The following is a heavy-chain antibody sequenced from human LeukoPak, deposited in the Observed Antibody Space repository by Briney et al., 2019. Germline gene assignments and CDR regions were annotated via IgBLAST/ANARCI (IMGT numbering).Heavy chain of an antibody. V-gene: IGHV5-51*01. CDR2: IYPGDSDT. D-gene: IGHD6-19*01. Sequence: GESLKISCKGSGYSFPSYWIGWVRQMPGKGLEWMGIIYPGDSDTRYSPSFQGQVTISADKSISTAYLQWSSLKASDTAMYYCARLSHRRAVAGDFSDYWGQGTLVTVSS. CDR3: ARLSHRRAVAGDFSDY. CDR1: GYSFPSYW. J-gene: IGHJ4*02.